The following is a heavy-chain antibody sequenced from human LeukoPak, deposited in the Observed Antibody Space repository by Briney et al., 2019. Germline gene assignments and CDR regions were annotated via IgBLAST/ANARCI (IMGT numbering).Heavy chain of an antibody. CDR2: IKEDGSEK. D-gene: IGHD3-16*01. V-gene: IGHV3-7*01. J-gene: IGHJ3*02. Sequence: GGSLRLSCAAPGITISSYWMSWVRQAPGKGLEWVANIKEDGSEKYYVDSVKGRFTISRDNAKKSLYLQMDRLRAEDTAVYYCEAFYYDESGWGDASDMWGQGTMVTVSS. CDR1: GITISSYW. CDR3: EAFYYDESGWGDASDM.